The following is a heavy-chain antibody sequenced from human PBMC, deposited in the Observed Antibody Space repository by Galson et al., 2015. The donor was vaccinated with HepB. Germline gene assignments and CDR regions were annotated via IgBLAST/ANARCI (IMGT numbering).Heavy chain of an antibody. Sequence: ETLSLTCAVSGGSISSSNWWSWVRQPPGKGLEWIGEIYHSGSTNYNPSLKSRVTISVDKSKNQFSLKLSSVTAADTAVYYCARDQSVRGSSGWYGRVIDYWGQGTLVTVSS. J-gene: IGHJ4*02. D-gene: IGHD6-19*01. CDR2: IYHSGST. CDR1: GGSISSSNW. CDR3: ARDQSVRGSSGWYGRVIDY. V-gene: IGHV4-4*02.